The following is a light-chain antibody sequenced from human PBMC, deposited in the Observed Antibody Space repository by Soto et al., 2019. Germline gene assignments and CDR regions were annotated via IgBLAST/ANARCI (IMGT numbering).Light chain of an antibody. Sequence: DIQMTQSPSTLSASVGDRVTITCRASQSISTYLNWYQQKLGKAPTLLIYAASSLQSGVPSRFRGGGSGTDFTLNISSLQPEDFATYFCQQCYGSSRTFGQGTKVEI. V-gene: IGKV1-39*01. J-gene: IGKJ1*01. CDR3: QQCYGSSRT. CDR1: QSISTY. CDR2: AAS.